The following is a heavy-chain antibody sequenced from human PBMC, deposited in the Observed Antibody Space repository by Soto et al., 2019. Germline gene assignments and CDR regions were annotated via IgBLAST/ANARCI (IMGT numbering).Heavy chain of an antibody. J-gene: IGHJ4*02. Sequence: VQLVESGGGVVQPGRSLRLSCAASGFTFSSYAMHWVRQAPGKGLEWVAVISYDGSNKYYADSVKGRFTISRDNSKNTLYLQMNSLRAEDTAVYYCARGTNPNPYYYDSSGYYFPNFDYWGQGTLVTVSS. D-gene: IGHD3-22*01. CDR3: ARGTNPNPYYYDSSGYYFPNFDY. V-gene: IGHV3-30-3*01. CDR2: ISYDGSNK. CDR1: GFTFSSYA.